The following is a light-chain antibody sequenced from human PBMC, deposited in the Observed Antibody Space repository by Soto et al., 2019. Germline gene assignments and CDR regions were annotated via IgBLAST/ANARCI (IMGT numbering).Light chain of an antibody. CDR1: QSISSY. V-gene: IGKV1-39*01. Sequence: IQMTQSPSSLSASVGDRVTITCRASQSISSYLNWYQQKPGKAPKLLIYAASSLQSGVPSRFSGSGSGTDFTLTISSLQPEDFATYYCQQSYNTPITFGQGTRLEL. CDR2: AAS. CDR3: QQSYNTPIT. J-gene: IGKJ5*01.